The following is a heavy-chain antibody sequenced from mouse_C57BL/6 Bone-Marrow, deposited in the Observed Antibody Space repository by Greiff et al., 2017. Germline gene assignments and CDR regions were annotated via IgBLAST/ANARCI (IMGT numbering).Heavy chain of an antibody. CDR1: GFNIKDDY. CDR3: TPITTVVATSYFDY. J-gene: IGHJ2*01. Sequence: EVQLQQSGAELVRPGASVKLSCTASGFNIKDDYMHWVKPRPEQGLEWIGWIDPENGDTEYASKFQGKATITADTSSNTAYLQLSSLTSEDTAVYYCTPITTVVATSYFDYWGQGTTLTVSS. CDR2: IDPENGDT. V-gene: IGHV14-4*01. D-gene: IGHD1-1*01.